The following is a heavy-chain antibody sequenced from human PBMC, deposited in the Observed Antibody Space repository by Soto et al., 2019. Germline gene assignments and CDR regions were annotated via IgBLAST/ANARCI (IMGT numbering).Heavy chain of an antibody. Sequence: QVQLVQSGAEVKKPGASVKVSCKASGHTFTTHGISWVRQAPGQGLEWMGWVSGDNGHTNYAQSLQGRVTMTTDTSTNTAYMELRSLRSDDTAVYYCAIDLGYCRSGTCYREWFDPWGQGTLVTVSS. D-gene: IGHD2-15*01. J-gene: IGHJ5*02. CDR1: GHTFTTHG. CDR3: AIDLGYCRSGTCYREWFDP. V-gene: IGHV1-18*01. CDR2: VSGDNGHT.